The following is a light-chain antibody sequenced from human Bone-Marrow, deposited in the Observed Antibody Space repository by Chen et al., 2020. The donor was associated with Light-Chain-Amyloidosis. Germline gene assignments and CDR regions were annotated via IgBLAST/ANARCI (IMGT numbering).Light chain of an antibody. CDR2: DPS. CDR1: SSTIGNNY. J-gene: IGLJ3*02. V-gene: IGLV1-47*01. Sequence: QSVLTQPPSASGTPGQRVIISCSGSSSTIGNNYVYWYPQLPGTAPKLLISDPSQRPSGVPARIAGSKSGTSASLAISGLRAGDEAEYACAAWDGSLSIWVFGGGTKVTVL. CDR3: AAWDGSLSIWV.